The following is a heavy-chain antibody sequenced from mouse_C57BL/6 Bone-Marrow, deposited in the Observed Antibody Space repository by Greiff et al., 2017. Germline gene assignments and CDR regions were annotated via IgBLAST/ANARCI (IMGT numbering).Heavy chain of an antibody. CDR3: ANPTLDY. CDR2: IDPSDSYT. J-gene: IGHJ4*01. CDR1: GYTFTSYW. V-gene: IGHV1-59*01. Sequence: QVQLQQPGAELVRPGTSVKLSCKASGYTFTSYWMHWVKQRPGQGLEWIGVIDPSDSYTNYNQKFKGKATLTVDTSSSTAYMQLSGLTSEDSAVYYCANPTLDYWGRGTSVTVSS. D-gene: IGHD1-1*01.